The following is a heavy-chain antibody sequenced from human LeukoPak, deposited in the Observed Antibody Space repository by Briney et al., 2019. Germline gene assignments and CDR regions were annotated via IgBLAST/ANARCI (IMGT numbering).Heavy chain of an antibody. CDR2: ISAYNGNT. V-gene: IGHV1-18*01. J-gene: IGHJ4*02. Sequence: ASVKVSCKASGYTFTSYGISWVRQAPGQGLEWMGWISAYNGNTNYAQKLQGRVTITRDTSASTAYMELSSLRSEDTAVYYCARDYQSSGLDYWGQGTLVTVSS. D-gene: IGHD6-19*01. CDR3: ARDYQSSGLDY. CDR1: GYTFTSYG.